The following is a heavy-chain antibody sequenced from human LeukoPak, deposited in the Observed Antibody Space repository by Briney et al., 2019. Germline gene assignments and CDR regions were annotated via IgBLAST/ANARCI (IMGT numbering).Heavy chain of an antibody. V-gene: IGHV3-21*01. CDR1: GFTVSSNY. D-gene: IGHD5-12*01. CDR3: ARVGLDRRGYSGYEAFDY. Sequence: GGSLRLSCAASGFTVSSNYMSWVRQAPGKGLEWVSSISTSSSYIYYADSVKGRFTISRDNAKNSQYLQMNRLRVEDTAVYYCARVGLDRRGYSGYEAFDYWGQGTLVTVSS. CDR2: ISTSSSYI. J-gene: IGHJ4*02.